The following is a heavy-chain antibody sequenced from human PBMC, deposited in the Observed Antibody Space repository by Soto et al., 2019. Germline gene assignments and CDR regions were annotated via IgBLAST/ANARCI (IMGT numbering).Heavy chain of an antibody. V-gene: IGHV3-33*01. Sequence: QVQLVESGGGVVQPGRSLRLSCAASGFTLSNYGMHWVRQAPGKGLEWVAVIWYDGSQKYYAGSVKGRFSISRDNSMNTLYLQMNSLRAEDTAVHYCAREYSSGQYYPIDYWGQGTLVTVSS. CDR2: IWYDGSQK. CDR3: AREYSSGQYYPIDY. D-gene: IGHD6-19*01. J-gene: IGHJ4*02. CDR1: GFTLSNYG.